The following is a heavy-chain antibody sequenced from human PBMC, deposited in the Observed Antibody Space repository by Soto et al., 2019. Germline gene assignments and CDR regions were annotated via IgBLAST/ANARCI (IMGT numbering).Heavy chain of an antibody. V-gene: IGHV1-3*01. D-gene: IGHD2-21*01. CDR3: ARVPGYSIGDL. Sequence: QVQLVQSGAEVKKPGASVKVSCKASGYTFTSYAMHWVRQAPGQRLEWMGWINAGNGNTKYSQKLQGRVTITRDTSASTGYMELSGLRSEDTAVYYCARVPGYSIGDLCGRGPLVTVSS. CDR1: GYTFTSYA. CDR2: INAGNGNT. J-gene: IGHJ2*01.